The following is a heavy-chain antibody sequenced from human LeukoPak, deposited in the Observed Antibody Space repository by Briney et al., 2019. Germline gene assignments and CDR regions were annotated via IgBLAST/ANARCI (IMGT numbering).Heavy chain of an antibody. Sequence: NPGGSLRLSCAASGFTFIDYYMSWIRQAPGKGLEWVSYISSSGSTIDYADSVRGRFTISRDNAKNSLYLQMNSLRAEDTAVYYCAKDWAYYYDNYGLDYWGQGTLVTVSS. V-gene: IGHV3-11*04. D-gene: IGHD3-22*01. CDR2: ISSSGSTI. CDR1: GFTFIDYY. J-gene: IGHJ4*02. CDR3: AKDWAYYYDNYGLDY.